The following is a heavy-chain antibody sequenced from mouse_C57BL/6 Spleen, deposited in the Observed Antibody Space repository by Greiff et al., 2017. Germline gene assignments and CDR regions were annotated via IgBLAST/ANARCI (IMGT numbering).Heavy chain of an antibody. CDR3: AREGFSLPDY. J-gene: IGHJ2*01. D-gene: IGHD2-10*01. CDR1: GYTFTSYW. Sequence: QVQLQQPGAELVKPGASVKLSCKASGYTFTSYWMQWVKQRPGQGLEWIGEIDPSDSYTNYNQKFKGNATLPVDTSSSTAYMQLSSLTSEDSAVYYCAREGFSLPDYWGQGTTLTVSS. V-gene: IGHV1-50*01. CDR2: IDPSDSYT.